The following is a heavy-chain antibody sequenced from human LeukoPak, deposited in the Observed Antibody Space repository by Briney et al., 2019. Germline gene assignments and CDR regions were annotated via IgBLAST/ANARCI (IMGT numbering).Heavy chain of an antibody. Sequence: ASVKVSCKASGYTFTSYGISWVRQAPGQGLEWMGWISAYNGNTNYAQKLQGRVTMTTDTSTSTAYMELRSLRSDDTAVYYCARGPGIAVAEGWSDPWGQGTLVTVSS. CDR3: ARGPGIAVAEGWSDP. J-gene: IGHJ5*02. D-gene: IGHD6-19*01. CDR2: ISAYNGNT. V-gene: IGHV1-18*01. CDR1: GYTFTSYG.